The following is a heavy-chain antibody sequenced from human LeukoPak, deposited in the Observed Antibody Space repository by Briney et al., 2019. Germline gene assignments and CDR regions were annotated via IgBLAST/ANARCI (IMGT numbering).Heavy chain of an antibody. Sequence: GGSLRLSCAASGFSISSKYLSWVRQAPGKGLVWVSALHSGGHTFYADSVRGRFSISRDISKNTLYLQMTDLGAEDTALYYCVRGLSGVSAWYFDLWGRGTLVTVSS. CDR1: GFSISSKY. CDR3: VRGLSGVSAWYFDL. V-gene: IGHV3-53*01. J-gene: IGHJ2*01. D-gene: IGHD7-27*01. CDR2: LHSGGHT.